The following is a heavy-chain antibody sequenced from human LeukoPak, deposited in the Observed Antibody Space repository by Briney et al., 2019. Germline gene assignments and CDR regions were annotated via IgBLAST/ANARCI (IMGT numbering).Heavy chain of an antibody. CDR3: AKAARGEVAATDAFDI. D-gene: IGHD2-15*01. CDR1: GFSFSSYA. Sequence: GGSLRLSCAASGFSFSSYAMGWVRQAPGKGLEWVAAAGSGDNTYYADSVKGRLTVSRDNSRNTLYLQMNSLRAEDTAMFYCAKAARGEVAATDAFDIWGQGTMVTVSS. J-gene: IGHJ3*02. V-gene: IGHV3-23*01. CDR2: AGSGDNT.